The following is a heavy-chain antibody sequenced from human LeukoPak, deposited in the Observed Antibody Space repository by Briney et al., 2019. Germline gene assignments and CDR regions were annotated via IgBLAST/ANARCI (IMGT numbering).Heavy chain of an antibody. J-gene: IGHJ3*02. D-gene: IGHD3-22*01. CDR3: ARGCYKWLLSDAFDI. V-gene: IGHV1-8*02. CDR2: MNPNSGNT. CDR1: GYTFTGYY. Sequence: ASVKVSCKASGYTFTGYYMHWVRQAPGQGLEWMGWMNPNSGNTGYAQKFQGRVTMTRNTSISTAYMELSSLRSEDTAVYYCARGCYKWLLSDAFDIWGQGTMVTVSS.